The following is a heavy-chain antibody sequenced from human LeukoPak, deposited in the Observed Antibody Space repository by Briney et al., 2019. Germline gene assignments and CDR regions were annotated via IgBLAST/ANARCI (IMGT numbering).Heavy chain of an antibody. V-gene: IGHV3-30*02. J-gene: IGHJ4*02. CDR2: IRYDGGKK. D-gene: IGHD1-26*01. Sequence: GGSLRLSCAASAFTFSSYGMNWVRQAPGKGLEWVAFIRYDGGKKYYADSVKGRFTISRDNSKNTLYLQMSSLRAEDTAVYYCARDKPYSGSSYDFDFWGQGTLVTVSS. CDR3: ARDKPYSGSSYDFDF. CDR1: AFTFSSYG.